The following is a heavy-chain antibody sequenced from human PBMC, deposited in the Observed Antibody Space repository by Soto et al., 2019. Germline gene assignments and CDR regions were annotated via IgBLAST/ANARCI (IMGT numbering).Heavy chain of an antibody. CDR3: ARDLAAAAY. J-gene: IGHJ4*02. CDR2: INPLPTSGST. V-gene: IGHV1-46*01. CDR1: GYIFTNYY. Sequence: APVKVSCKASGYIFTNYYIHWLRQAPGQGLEWMAIINPLPTSGSTNYAQKFQGRVTVTRDTSTSTVYLELSSLRSDDTAVYYCARDLAAAAYWGQGTLVTVSS. D-gene: IGHD6-13*01.